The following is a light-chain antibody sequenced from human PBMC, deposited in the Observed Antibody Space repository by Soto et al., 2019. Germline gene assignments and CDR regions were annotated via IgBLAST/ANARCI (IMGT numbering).Light chain of an antibody. V-gene: IGKV3-20*01. CDR2: GAS. CDR3: QHYGSSLSIT. CDR1: QSVSNNY. J-gene: IGKJ5*01. Sequence: ESVLTQSPRTLSLSPGERATLSCRASQSVSNNYLAWYQQKPGQAPRLLIYGASSRATGIPDRFSGSGSGTDFTLTISRLEPEDFAVYYCQHYGSSLSITFGQGTRLEI.